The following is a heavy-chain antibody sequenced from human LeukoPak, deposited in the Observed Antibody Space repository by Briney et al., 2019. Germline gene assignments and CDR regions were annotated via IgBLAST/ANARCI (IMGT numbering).Heavy chain of an antibody. Sequence: SETLSLTCTVSGGSISSYYWSWIRQPAGKGLEWIGRIYTSGSTNYNPSLKSRVTMSVDTSKNQFSLKLSSVTAADTAVYYCARDLRYSSSWYEVNWFDPWGQGTLVTVSS. CDR3: ARDLRYSSSWYEVNWFDP. J-gene: IGHJ5*02. D-gene: IGHD6-13*01. CDR2: IYTSGST. V-gene: IGHV4-4*07. CDR1: GGSISSYY.